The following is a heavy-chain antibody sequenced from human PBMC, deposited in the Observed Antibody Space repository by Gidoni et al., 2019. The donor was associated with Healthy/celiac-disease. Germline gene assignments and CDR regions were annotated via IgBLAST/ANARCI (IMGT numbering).Heavy chain of an antibody. Sequence: QVQLVESGGGVVQPGRSLRLSCAASGFTFSSYGMPWVRQAPGKGLGWVAVISYEGSNKYYADSVKGRFTISRDNSKNTLYLQMNSLRAEDTAVYYCANDEIGHVPITDFWSGYYSYWGQGTLVTVSS. J-gene: IGHJ4*02. D-gene: IGHD3-3*01. CDR1: GFTFSSYG. V-gene: IGHV3-30*18. CDR3: ANDEIGHVPITDFWSGYYSY. CDR2: ISYEGSNK.